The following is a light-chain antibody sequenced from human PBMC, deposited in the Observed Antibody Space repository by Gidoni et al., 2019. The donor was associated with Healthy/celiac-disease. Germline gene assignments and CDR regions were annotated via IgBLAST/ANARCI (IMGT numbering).Light chain of an antibody. CDR2: AAS. CDR1: QGVSNY. V-gene: IGKV1-27*01. CDR3: QKYNSSLWT. Sequence: DIQMTQSPSSLSASVGDRVTITCRSSQGVSNYLAWYQQKPGKVPKLLSYAASTLQSGVPSRFSGRGSGTDFTLTISSLQPEDVATYYCQKYNSSLWTFGQGTKVEIK. J-gene: IGKJ1*01.